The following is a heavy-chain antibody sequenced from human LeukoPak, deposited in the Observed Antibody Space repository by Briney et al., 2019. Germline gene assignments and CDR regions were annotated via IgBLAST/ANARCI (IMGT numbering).Heavy chain of an antibody. Sequence: PGGSLRLSCAASGFTFSSYTMSWGRRAPGKGQEWVSAISGSGGSTYYADSVKGRFTISRDNSKNTLYPQMNSLRAEDTAVYYCANCPPGSSYYFDYWGQGTLVTVSS. J-gene: IGHJ4*02. CDR2: ISGSGGST. V-gene: IGHV3-23*01. CDR1: GFTFSSYT. CDR3: ANCPPGSSYYFDY. D-gene: IGHD6-13*01.